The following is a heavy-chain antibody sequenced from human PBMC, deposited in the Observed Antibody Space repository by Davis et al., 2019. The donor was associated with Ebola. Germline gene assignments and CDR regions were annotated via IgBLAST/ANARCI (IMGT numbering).Heavy chain of an antibody. V-gene: IGHV3-73*01. D-gene: IGHD4-17*01. J-gene: IGHJ6*02. Sequence: GGSLRLSCAASGFTFSGSAMHWVRQASGKGLEWVGRIRSKANSYATAYAASVKGRFTISRDNSKNTLYLQMNSLRAEDTAVYYCARDLRYEYYYYGMDVWGQGTTVTVSS. CDR1: GFTFSGSA. CDR3: ARDLRYEYYYYGMDV. CDR2: IRSKANSYAT.